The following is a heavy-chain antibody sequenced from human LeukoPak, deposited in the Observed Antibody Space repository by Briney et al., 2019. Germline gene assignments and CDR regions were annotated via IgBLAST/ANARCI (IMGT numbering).Heavy chain of an antibody. J-gene: IGHJ4*02. CDR3: ARRYCSTTSCYTGY. CDR1: GFTFSSYA. D-gene: IGHD2-2*02. CDR2: ISGSGGNT. Sequence: GGSLRLSCAASGFTFSSYAMSWVRQAPGKGLEWVSTISGSGGNTYYADSVKGRFTISRDNSKNTLHLQMDSLRAEDTAVYYCARRYCSTTSCYTGYWGQGTLVTVSS. V-gene: IGHV3-23*01.